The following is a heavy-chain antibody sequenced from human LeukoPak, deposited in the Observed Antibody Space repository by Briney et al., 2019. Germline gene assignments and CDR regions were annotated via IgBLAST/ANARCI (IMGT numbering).Heavy chain of an antibody. Sequence: PGGSLRLSCAASGFSFSNYAMTWVRQAPGKGLEWVSAIIGSATSTYYADSVKGRFTISRDNSKNTLYLQMNSLRAEDTAVYYCARVPTEITIFGVVEAPAYWGQGTLVTVSS. J-gene: IGHJ4*02. V-gene: IGHV3-23*01. CDR2: IIGSATST. CDR3: ARVPTEITIFGVVEAPAY. D-gene: IGHD3-3*01. CDR1: GFSFSNYA.